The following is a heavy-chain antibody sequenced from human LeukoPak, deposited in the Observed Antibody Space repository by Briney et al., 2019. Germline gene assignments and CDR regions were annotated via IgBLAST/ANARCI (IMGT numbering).Heavy chain of an antibody. V-gene: IGHV3-74*03. J-gene: IGHJ6*03. CDR2: INGDGTNI. CDR1: GFTFSSYW. D-gene: IGHD1-26*01. CDR3: ARDPYSGAYGDTYYYFMDV. Sequence: GGSLRLSCAASGFTFSSYWMSWVRQTPGKGLAWVSRINGDGTNIMYADSVKGRFTISRDNAKNTLYLQMNSLTAEDTAVYYCARDPYSGAYGDTYYYFMDVWGKGTTVTISS.